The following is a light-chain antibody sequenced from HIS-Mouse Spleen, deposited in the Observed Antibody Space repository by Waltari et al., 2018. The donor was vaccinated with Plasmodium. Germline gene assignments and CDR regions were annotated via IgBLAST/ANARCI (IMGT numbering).Light chain of an antibody. J-gene: IGLJ3*02. CDR1: ALPKKY. CDR2: EDS. CDR3: YSTDSSGNHRV. V-gene: IGLV3-10*01. Sequence: SYELTQPPSVSVSPGQTARLTCSGDALPKKYAYWYRQKSGQAPVLVIYEDSKRPSGSPERFSGASSGTMATLTISGAQVEDEADYYWYSTDSSGNHRVFGGGTKLTVL.